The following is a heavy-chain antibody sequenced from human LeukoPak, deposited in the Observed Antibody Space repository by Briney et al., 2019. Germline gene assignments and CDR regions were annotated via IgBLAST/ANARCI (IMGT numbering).Heavy chain of an antibody. CDR3: ARDGASYYDH. D-gene: IGHD3-10*01. CDR2: IFYTGSP. CDR1: GGSINNYKW. J-gene: IGHJ5*02. V-gene: IGHV4-4*02. Sequence: SETLSLTCAVSGGSINNYKWWSWIRQSPGKGLERLGEIFYTGSPNYNPSFKSRITMSVDKSNNQFSLILTSVTVADTAVYYCARDGASYYDHWGQGILVTVTS.